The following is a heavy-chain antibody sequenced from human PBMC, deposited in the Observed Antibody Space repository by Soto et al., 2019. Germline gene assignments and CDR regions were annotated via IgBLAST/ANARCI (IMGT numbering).Heavy chain of an antibody. CDR2: ISGSGGST. J-gene: IGHJ4*02. V-gene: IGHV3-23*01. CDR1: GFTFSSYA. Sequence: EVQLLESGGGLVQPGGSLRLSCAASGFTFSSYAMSWVRQAPGKGLEWVSAISGSGGSTYYADSVKGRFTISRDNSKNALYLQMNSLRAEDTAVYYCAKDWDWNWEIDYWGQGTLVTVSS. CDR3: AKDWDWNWEIDY. D-gene: IGHD1-7*01.